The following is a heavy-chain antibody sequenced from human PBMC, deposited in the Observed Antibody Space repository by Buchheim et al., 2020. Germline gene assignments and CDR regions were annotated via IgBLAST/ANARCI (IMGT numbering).Heavy chain of an antibody. CDR2: INHSGST. CDR1: GGSFSGYY. V-gene: IGHV4-34*01. CDR3: ARGALAIFGVVTNTGYYYGMDV. D-gene: IGHD3-3*01. Sequence: QVQLQQWGAGLLKPSETLSLTCAVYGGSFSGYYWSWIRQPPGKGLEWIGEINHSGSTNYNPSLKSRVTISVDTSKNQFSLKLSSVTAADTAVYYCARGALAIFGVVTNTGYYYGMDVWGQGTT. J-gene: IGHJ6*02.